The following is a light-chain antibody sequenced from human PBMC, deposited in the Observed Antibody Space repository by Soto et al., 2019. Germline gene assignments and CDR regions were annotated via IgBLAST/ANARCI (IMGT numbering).Light chain of an antibody. CDR3: QQRSTWPWT. V-gene: IGKV3-11*01. Sequence: EIVLTQSPGTLSLSPGERVTLSCRSSQSVSSYLAWYQQKPGQAPRLLIYDASNRATGIPARFSGSGSGTDFTLTISSLEPEDFAIYYCQQRSTWPWTFGQGTKVDIK. CDR1: QSVSSY. CDR2: DAS. J-gene: IGKJ1*01.